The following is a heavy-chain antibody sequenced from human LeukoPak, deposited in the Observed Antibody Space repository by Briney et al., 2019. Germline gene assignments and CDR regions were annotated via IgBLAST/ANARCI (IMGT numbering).Heavy chain of an antibody. CDR2: IIAIFGTG. CDR1: GGTFSRYA. J-gene: IGHJ6*03. CDR3: ATMYQYQLLRWGGYYYYYMDV. Sequence: SVKLSCKASGGTFSRYAISWVRQAPGQGLEWMGGIIAIFGTGNYVQKIQGRVTITADESTSTAYKELSSLRSENTALYYCATMYQYQLLRWGGYYYYYMDVWGKGTTVTISS. V-gene: IGHV1-69*13. D-gene: IGHD2-2*01.